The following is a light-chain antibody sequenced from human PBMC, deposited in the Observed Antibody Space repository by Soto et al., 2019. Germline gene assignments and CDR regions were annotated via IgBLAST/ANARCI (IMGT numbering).Light chain of an antibody. CDR2: TAS. Sequence: VLTQSPATVSVSPGESATVSCRASQNVGSALAWYQHKSGQAPRLLFYTASTWATGTPLRFSASGSGTEFTLTISSLQSEDLAVYYCQQYYSWPITFGGGPKVEI. V-gene: IGKV3-15*01. CDR3: QQYYSWPIT. CDR1: QNVGSA. J-gene: IGKJ4*01.